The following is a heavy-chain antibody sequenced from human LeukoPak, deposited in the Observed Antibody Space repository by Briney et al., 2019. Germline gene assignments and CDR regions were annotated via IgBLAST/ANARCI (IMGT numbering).Heavy chain of an antibody. V-gene: IGHV4-34*01. CDR1: GGSLSGYY. CDR2: INHSGST. CDR3: ARAMVRGVRGRNWFDP. J-gene: IGHJ5*02. D-gene: IGHD3-10*01. Sequence: SETLSLTCAVYGGSLSGYYWSWIRQPPGKGLEWIGEINHSGSTNYNPSLKSRVTISVDTSKNQFSLKLSSVTAADTAVYYCARAMVRGVRGRNWFDPWGQGTLVTVSS.